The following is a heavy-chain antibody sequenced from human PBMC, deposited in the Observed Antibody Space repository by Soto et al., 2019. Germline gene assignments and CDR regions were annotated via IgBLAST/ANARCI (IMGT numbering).Heavy chain of an antibody. Sequence: PGGSLILSCAASGITFGQYAMSWVRQTPGKGLEWVSSINGRGGSTYYADSVKGRFTISRDTSRKTLYLQMTSLRAEDTAVYYCAKGPRDSCGWWLDYWGLGTLVTVSS. J-gene: IGHJ4*02. CDR3: AKGPRDSCGWWLDY. CDR2: INGRGGST. D-gene: IGHD2-8*02. V-gene: IGHV3-23*01. CDR1: GITFGQYA.